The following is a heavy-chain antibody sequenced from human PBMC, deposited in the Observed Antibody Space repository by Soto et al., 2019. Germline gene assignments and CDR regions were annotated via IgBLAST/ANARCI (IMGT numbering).Heavy chain of an antibody. V-gene: IGHV3-7*01. CDR3: ARESRRTSSDF. CDR1: GFTFSGFW. D-gene: IGHD6-6*01. Sequence: EVQVMESGGGLVQPGGSLRLSCAASGFTFSGFWMAWVRQAPGKGLEWVAKISQDGSERFYVDSVKGPFIMSRDNGKNSLYLEMNSLGVEDTAVYYCARESRRTSSDFWGQGTLVSVSS. J-gene: IGHJ4*02. CDR2: ISQDGSER.